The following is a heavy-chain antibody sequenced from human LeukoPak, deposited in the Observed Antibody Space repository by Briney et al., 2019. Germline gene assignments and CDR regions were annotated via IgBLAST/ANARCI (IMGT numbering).Heavy chain of an antibody. V-gene: IGHV3-30-3*01. J-gene: IGHJ4*02. Sequence: GGSLRLSCAASGFTFSSYAMRWVRQAPGKGLEWVALTSYDGSNKYHADSVKGRFTISRDNSKNTLYLQMNSLRTEDTAMYYCAKDMGYTFGHAFDYWGQGTLVTVSS. CDR1: GFTFSSYA. CDR2: TSYDGSNK. CDR3: AKDMGYTFGHAFDY. D-gene: IGHD5-18*01.